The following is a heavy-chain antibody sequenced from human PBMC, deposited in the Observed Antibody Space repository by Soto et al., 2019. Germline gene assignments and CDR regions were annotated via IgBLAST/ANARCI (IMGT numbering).Heavy chain of an antibody. V-gene: IGHV1-18*01. CDR2: ISAYNGNT. Sequence: GASVEVCCKESGYTFTSCGSSWVRQATGQGLEWMGWISAYNGNTNYAQKLQGRVTMTTDTSTSTAYMELRSLRSDDTAVYYCARDPYDYGDYDLDYWGQGTLVTVSS. CDR3: ARDPYDYGDYDLDY. J-gene: IGHJ4*02. CDR1: GYTFTSCG. D-gene: IGHD4-17*01.